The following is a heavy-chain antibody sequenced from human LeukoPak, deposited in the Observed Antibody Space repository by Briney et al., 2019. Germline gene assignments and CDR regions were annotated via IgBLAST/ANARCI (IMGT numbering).Heavy chain of an antibody. CDR3: ARVSGDYSMPFDY. CDR2: IIPIFGTA. J-gene: IGHJ4*02. Sequence: SVKVSCKASGGTFSSYAISWVRQAPGQGLEWMGGIIPIFGTANYAQKFQGRVTITADESTSTVYMELSSLRSEDTAVYYCARVSGDYSMPFDYWGQGTLVTVSS. CDR1: GGTFSSYA. D-gene: IGHD2/OR15-2a*01. V-gene: IGHV1-69*13.